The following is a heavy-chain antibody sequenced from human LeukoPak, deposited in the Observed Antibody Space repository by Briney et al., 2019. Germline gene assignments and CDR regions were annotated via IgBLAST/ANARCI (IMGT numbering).Heavy chain of an antibody. J-gene: IGHJ6*02. D-gene: IGHD6-13*01. Sequence: GGSLRLSCAASGFTFSSYAMSWVRQAPGKGLEWVSAISGSGGSTYYADSVKGRFTISRDNSKNTLYLQMNSLRAEDTAVYYCARVASPYSSSPFYGMDVWGQGTTVTVSS. CDR2: ISGSGGST. CDR3: ARVASPYSSSPFYGMDV. V-gene: IGHV3-23*01. CDR1: GFTFSSYA.